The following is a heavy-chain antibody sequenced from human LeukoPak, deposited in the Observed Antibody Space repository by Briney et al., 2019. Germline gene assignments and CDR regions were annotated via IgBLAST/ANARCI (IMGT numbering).Heavy chain of an antibody. CDR2: INPKSGGT. J-gene: IGHJ4*02. D-gene: IGHD5-12*01. CDR3: ARDHGGYGFDY. CDR1: GYTFNGYY. Sequence: ASVKVSCKASGYTFNGYYMHWVRQAPGQGLEWMGWINPKSGGTNYAQKFQGRVTMTRDTSISTAYMELSSLRSDDTAVYYCARDHGGYGFDYWGQGTLVTVSS. V-gene: IGHV1-2*02.